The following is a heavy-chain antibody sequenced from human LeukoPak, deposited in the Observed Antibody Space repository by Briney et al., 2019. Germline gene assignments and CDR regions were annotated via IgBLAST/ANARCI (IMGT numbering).Heavy chain of an antibody. V-gene: IGHV1-69*04. CDR3: ARDQGKVRGVRHHYYYGMDV. D-gene: IGHD3-10*01. CDR2: IIPILGIA. Sequence: GASVKVSCKASGGTFSSYAISWVRQAPVQGLEWMGRIIPILGIANYAQKFQGRVTITADKSTSTAYMELSSLRSEDTAVYYCARDQGKVRGVRHHYYYGMDVWGQGTTVTVFS. J-gene: IGHJ6*02. CDR1: GGTFSSYA.